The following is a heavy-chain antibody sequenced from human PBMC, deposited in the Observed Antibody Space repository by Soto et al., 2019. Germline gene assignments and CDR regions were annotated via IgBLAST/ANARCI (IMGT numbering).Heavy chain of an antibody. D-gene: IGHD2-15*01. CDR1: GFSLITSGMR. V-gene: IGHV2-70*04. CDR2: IDWDDDK. J-gene: IGHJ4*02. Sequence: XGPTLVNPTETLPLSCTFVGFSLITSGMRVSWIRQPPGKALEWLARIDWDDDKFYSTSLKTRLTISKDTSKNQVVLTMTNMDPVDTATYYSARMVAGKYYFDFWAQRTLVTVPS. CDR3: ARMVAGKYYFDF.